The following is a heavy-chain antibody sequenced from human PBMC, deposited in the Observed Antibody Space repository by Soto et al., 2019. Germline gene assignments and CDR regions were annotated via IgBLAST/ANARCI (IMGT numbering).Heavy chain of an antibody. Sequence: PGGSLRLSCAASGFTFSSYSMNWVRQAPGKGLEWVSSISSTSIYIYYEDSVKGRFTNSRDNAKNSLYLQMNSLRAEDTAVYYRARDAAYSTSSRSDYWGQGTLVTVSS. D-gene: IGHD6-6*01. CDR2: ISSTSIYI. V-gene: IGHV3-21*01. CDR1: GFTFSSYS. CDR3: ARDAAYSTSSRSDY. J-gene: IGHJ4*02.